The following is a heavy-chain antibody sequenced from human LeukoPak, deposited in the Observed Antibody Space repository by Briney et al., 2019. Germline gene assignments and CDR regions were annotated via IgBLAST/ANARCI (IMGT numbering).Heavy chain of an antibody. J-gene: IGHJ4*02. Sequence: GRSLRLSCAASGFTFSDYAMHWVRQAPGKGLEWVAVISKDGSDKYYPGSVRGRFTISRDNSKNTIYLQMDSLRAEDTAIYYCARDYWWNYVYWGQGTLVTVSS. CDR2: ISKDGSDK. CDR1: GFTFSDYA. V-gene: IGHV3-30-3*01. D-gene: IGHD1-7*01. CDR3: ARDYWWNYVY.